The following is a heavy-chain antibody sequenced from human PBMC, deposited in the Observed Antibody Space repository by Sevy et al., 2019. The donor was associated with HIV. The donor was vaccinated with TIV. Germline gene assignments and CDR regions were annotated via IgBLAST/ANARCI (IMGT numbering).Heavy chain of an antibody. V-gene: IGHV3-23*01. CDR3: AREGCTKPHDY. D-gene: IGHD2-8*01. CDR2: LSFGCGEI. J-gene: IGHJ4*02. CDR1: GFTFSKYS. Sequence: GSLRLSCSASGFTFSKYSMSWVRQPPGKGLGWVSTLSFGCGEINYADSVKGRFTLSRDNSKSSVYLQMNNLRPEDTAVYYGAREGCTKPHDYWGQGTLVTVSS.